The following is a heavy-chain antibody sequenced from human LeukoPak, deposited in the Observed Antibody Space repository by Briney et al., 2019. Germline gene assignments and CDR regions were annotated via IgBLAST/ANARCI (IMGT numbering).Heavy chain of an antibody. D-gene: IGHD1-1*01. V-gene: IGHV3-74*03. J-gene: IGHJ4*02. CDR3: VRDETLWTLDW. CDR1: GFTFSGHW. CDR2: INERGTDS. Sequence: PGGSLRLSCTASGFTFSGHWIHWVRQPPGMGLVWVSRINERGTDSMYAESVKGRFTISRDNAKNTVYLQMNSLRAEDTAVYYCVRDETLWTLDWWGQGMLVSVSS.